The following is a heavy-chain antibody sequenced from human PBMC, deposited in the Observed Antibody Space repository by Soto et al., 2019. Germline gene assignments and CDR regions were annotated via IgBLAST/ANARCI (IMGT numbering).Heavy chain of an antibody. CDR3: TTSLEQDYYYYGMDV. Sequence: PGGSLRLSCAASGFTFSNAWMSWVRQAPGKGLEWVGRIKSKTDGGTTDYAAPVKGRFTISRDDSKNTLYLQMNSLKTEDTAVYYCTTSLEQDYYYYGMDVWGQGTTVTV. V-gene: IGHV3-15*01. CDR1: GFTFSNAW. D-gene: IGHD1-1*01. CDR2: IKSKTDGGTT. J-gene: IGHJ6*02.